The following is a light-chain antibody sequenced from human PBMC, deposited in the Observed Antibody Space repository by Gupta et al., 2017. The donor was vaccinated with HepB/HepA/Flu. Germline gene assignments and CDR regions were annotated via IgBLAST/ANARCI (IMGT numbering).Light chain of an antibody. CDR1: QSVSNNY. V-gene: IGKV3-20*01. CDR3: RQDGSSPWT. CDR2: DTS. Sequence: EIVLTQSPGTLSLSPGERATLSCRASQSVSNNYLAWYQQEPGQAPRLLIYDTSTRATGIPDRTSGSGSGTDFTLTISRLEPEDFAVYYCRQDGSSPWTFGQGTKVEIK. J-gene: IGKJ1*01.